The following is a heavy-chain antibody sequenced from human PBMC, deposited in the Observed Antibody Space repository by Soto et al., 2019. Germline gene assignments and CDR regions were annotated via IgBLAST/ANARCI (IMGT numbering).Heavy chain of an antibody. J-gene: IGHJ6*04. V-gene: IGHV4-39*01. D-gene: IGHD2-15*01. CDR2: IYYSGST. CDR1: HGCINSRSYY. CDR3: ATRGEGVVLVAAKREHQLSCMVV. Sequence: SETLSLTCTVSHGCINSRSYYCGWIRQPPVKGLEWIGSIYYSGSTYYNPSLKSRVTISVDTSKNQFSLKLSSVTAADTAVYYCATRGEGVVLVAAKREHQLSCMVVWYTGT.